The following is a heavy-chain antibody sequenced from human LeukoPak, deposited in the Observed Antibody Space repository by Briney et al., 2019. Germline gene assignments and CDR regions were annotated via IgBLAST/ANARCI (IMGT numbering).Heavy chain of an antibody. CDR3: AKDDHGGSGWRDYFDC. Sequence: GGSLRLSCAASGFTFSSYALNRVRQAPGKGLEWVSAISGSGGGTYYAASVKGRFTISRDNSKNTLYLQMNSLRAEDTAVYYCAKDDHGGSGWRDYFDCWGQGTLVTVSS. CDR1: GFTFSSYA. D-gene: IGHD6-19*01. V-gene: IGHV3-23*01. CDR2: ISGSGGGT. J-gene: IGHJ4*02.